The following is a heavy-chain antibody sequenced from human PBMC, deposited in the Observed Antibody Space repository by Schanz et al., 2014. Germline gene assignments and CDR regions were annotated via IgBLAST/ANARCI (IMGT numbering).Heavy chain of an antibody. J-gene: IGHJ4*02. CDR1: GFSFRKSA. CDR3: ARGVRIDY. D-gene: IGHD3-3*01. Sequence: EVQLVESGGGLVQPGGSVRLSCGASGFSFRKSAMSWVRQAPGKGLEWVANIKQDGSEKYYVDSVKGRFTISRDNAKNSLYLQMNSLTAEDTAVYYCARGVRIDYWGQGTLVTVSS. CDR2: IKQDGSEK. V-gene: IGHV3-7*01.